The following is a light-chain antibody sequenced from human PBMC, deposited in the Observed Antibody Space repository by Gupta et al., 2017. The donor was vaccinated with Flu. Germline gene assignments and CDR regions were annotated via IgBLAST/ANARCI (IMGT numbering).Light chain of an antibody. CDR2: LGS. CDR3: MQALPTPHT. J-gene: IGKJ2*01. V-gene: IGKV2-28*01. CDR1: QSLLHSNGYNY. Sequence: DIVMTQSPLSLPVTPGEPASISCRSSQSLLHSNGYNYLDWYLQKPGQSPQLLIYLGSNRASGVPDRFSGRGSGTDFTLEIRRVEAEDVGVYYCMQALPTPHTFGQGTKLEIK.